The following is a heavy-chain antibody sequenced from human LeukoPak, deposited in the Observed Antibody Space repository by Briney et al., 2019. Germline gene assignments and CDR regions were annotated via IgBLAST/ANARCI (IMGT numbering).Heavy chain of an antibody. V-gene: IGHV4-39*01. CDR1: GGSISSSSYY. D-gene: IGHD3-10*01. Sequence: SETLSLTCTVSGGSISSSSYYWGWIRQPPGKGLEWIGSIYYSGSTYCNPSLKSRVTISVDTSKNQLPLKLSSVTAADTAVYYCARLVTMVRGVIEYWGQGTLVTVSS. CDR3: ARLVTMVRGVIEY. CDR2: IYYSGST. J-gene: IGHJ4*02.